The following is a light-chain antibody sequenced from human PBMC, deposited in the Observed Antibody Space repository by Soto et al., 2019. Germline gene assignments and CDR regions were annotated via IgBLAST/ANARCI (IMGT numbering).Light chain of an antibody. J-gene: IGKJ1*01. CDR3: QKYDSAPRT. Sequence: DIEMNQSPCSLSSSVGDRVTITCRASQGISNYFDWYHQKPGKVPKLLIYAASTLQSGVPSRFSGSGSGTDFTLTISSLQPEDVATYYCQKYDSAPRTFGQGTKVEIK. CDR1: QGISNY. CDR2: AAS. V-gene: IGKV1-27*01.